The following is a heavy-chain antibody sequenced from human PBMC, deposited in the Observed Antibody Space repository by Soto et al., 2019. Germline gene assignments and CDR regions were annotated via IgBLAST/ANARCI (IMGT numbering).Heavy chain of an antibody. CDR2: ISAYNGNT. D-gene: IGHD4-17*01. CDR1: GYTFTNYG. J-gene: IGHJ4*02. CDR3: ARVMTTVTWPYYFDY. Sequence: ASVKVACKASGYTFTNYGISWVRKATGQGPEWMGWISAYNGNTNYAQNLQGRVTMATDTSTSTAFMELRSLRSDDTAIYYCARVMTTVTWPYYFDYWGQGTLVTVSS. V-gene: IGHV1-18*04.